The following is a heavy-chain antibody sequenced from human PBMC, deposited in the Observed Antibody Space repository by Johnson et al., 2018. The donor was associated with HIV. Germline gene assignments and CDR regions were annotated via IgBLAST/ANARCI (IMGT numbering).Heavy chain of an antibody. Sequence: VQLVESGGGLKQPGGSLRLSCAASGFTFSSYDMHWVRQAKGKGLEWVSTIGTAGDTYYPGSVKGRFTVSREDAKNSLYLQMNSLRAGDTALYYCARAVCRGGRCYSHDAFDIWGQGTVVTVSS. CDR1: GFTFSSYD. J-gene: IGHJ3*02. V-gene: IGHV3-13*01. D-gene: IGHD2-15*01. CDR2: IGTAGDT. CDR3: ARAVCRGGRCYSHDAFDI.